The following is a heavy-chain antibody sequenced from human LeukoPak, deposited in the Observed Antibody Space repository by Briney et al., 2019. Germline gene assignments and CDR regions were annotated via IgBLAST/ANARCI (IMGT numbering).Heavy chain of an antibody. CDR3: ARDLRHDWNVPPVGH. J-gene: IGHJ4*02. Sequence: ASVKVSCKASGYIFTGYYIQWVRQAPGQGLEWMGWLNPNSGDTNYAQKFQGRVTMTGDTSISTAYRELRSLRSDDTAFYYCARDLRHDWNVPPVGHWGQGTLVTVSS. D-gene: IGHD1-1*01. CDR1: GYIFTGYY. V-gene: IGHV1-2*02. CDR2: LNPNSGDT.